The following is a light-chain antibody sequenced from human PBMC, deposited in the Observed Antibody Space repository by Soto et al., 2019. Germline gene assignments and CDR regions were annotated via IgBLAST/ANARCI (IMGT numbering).Light chain of an antibody. J-gene: IGKJ1*01. Sequence: EIVLTQSPGTLSLSPGERATLSCRASQSVSNNYLAWYQQKHGQAPRLLIYGASNRATGIPDRFSVSGSGTDFTLTIRRMEPEDFAVYYCQQYGSSGTFGQGTKVESK. CDR2: GAS. CDR1: QSVSNNY. CDR3: QQYGSSGT. V-gene: IGKV3-20*01.